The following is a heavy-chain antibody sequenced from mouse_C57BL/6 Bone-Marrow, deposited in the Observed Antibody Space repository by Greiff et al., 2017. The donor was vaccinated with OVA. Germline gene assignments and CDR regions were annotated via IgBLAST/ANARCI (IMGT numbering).Heavy chain of an antibody. CDR1: GFSLTSYG. CDR3: ASARYWYFDV. CDR2: IWSGGST. V-gene: IGHV2-2*01. J-gene: IGHJ1*03. Sequence: QVHVKQSGPGLVQPSQSLSITCTVSGFSLTSYGVHWVRQSPGKGLEWLGVIWSGGSTDYNAAFISRLSISKDNSKSQVFFKMNSLQADDAAIYYCASARYWYFDVWGTGTTVTGSS.